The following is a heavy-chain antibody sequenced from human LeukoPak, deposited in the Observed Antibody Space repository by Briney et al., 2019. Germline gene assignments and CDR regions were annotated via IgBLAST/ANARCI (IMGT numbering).Heavy chain of an antibody. J-gene: IGHJ4*02. CDR1: GFTFSNYG. D-gene: IGHD2/OR15-2a*01. CDR3: AKDNEYLPDFLFDY. Sequence: GGSLRLSCAASGFTFSNYGMNWVRQAPGKGLEWVSSIRGSGGNTYYADSVEGRFTISRDNSRNMLYLQMNSLRAEDTAVYYCAKDNEYLPDFLFDYWGQGTLVTVSS. V-gene: IGHV3-23*01. CDR2: IRGSGGNT.